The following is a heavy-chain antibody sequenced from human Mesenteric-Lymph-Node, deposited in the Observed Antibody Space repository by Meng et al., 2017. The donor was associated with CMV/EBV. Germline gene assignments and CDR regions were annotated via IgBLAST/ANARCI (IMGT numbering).Heavy chain of an antibody. CDR2: ISGAADRT. J-gene: IGHJ6*02. V-gene: IGHV3-23*01. D-gene: IGHD2-2*02. CDR1: GFAFNNYP. CDR3: ARNRTPRDCSSTSCYTYYYYGMDV. Sequence: GESLKISCAASGFAFNNYPMAWVRQAPGMGPEWISTISGAADRTYYTDSVKGRFTISRDNSGNSLSLQMNSLRAEDTAVYYCARNRTPRDCSSTSCYTYYYYGMDVWGQGTTVTVSS.